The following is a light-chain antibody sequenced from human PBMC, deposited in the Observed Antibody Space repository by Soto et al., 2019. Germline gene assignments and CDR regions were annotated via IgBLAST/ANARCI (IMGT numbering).Light chain of an antibody. J-gene: IGKJ1*01. Sequence: EIVLTQSPGTLSLSPGERATLSCRASQSVSSSYLAWYQQKPGQAPRLLIYGASSRATGIPDRFSGSGSGTDFTLTISRLEPEDFAVYYCQQYGSSPWTFGXGTKX. CDR2: GAS. CDR3: QQYGSSPWT. V-gene: IGKV3-20*01. CDR1: QSVSSSY.